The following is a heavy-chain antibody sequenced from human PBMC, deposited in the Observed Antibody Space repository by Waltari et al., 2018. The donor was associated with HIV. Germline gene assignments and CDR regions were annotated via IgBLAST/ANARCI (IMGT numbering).Heavy chain of an antibody. J-gene: IGHJ4*02. CDR3: ARDLGERGAQVDY. Sequence: QVQLVQSGAEVKKRGSSGKVSCKASGGTFSSYAISWVRQAPGQGLEWMGGTIPIFGTANYAQKFQGRVMITADESTSTAYMELSSLRSEDTAVYYCARDLGERGAQVDYWGQGTLVTVSS. D-gene: IGHD3-16*01. CDR1: GGTFSSYA. CDR2: TIPIFGTA. V-gene: IGHV1-69*01.